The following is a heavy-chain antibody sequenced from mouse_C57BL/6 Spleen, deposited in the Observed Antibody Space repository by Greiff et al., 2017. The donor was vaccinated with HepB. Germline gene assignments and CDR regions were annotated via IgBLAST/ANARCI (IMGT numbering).Heavy chain of an antibody. D-gene: IGHD1-1*01. CDR2: IYPGSGST. J-gene: IGHJ2*01. V-gene: IGHV1-55*01. CDR3: AREPIITTVVFDY. Sequence: VQLQQPGAELVKPGASVKMSCKASGYTFTSYWITWVKQRPGQGLEWIGDIYPGSGSTNYNEKFKSKATLTVDTSSSTAYMQLSSLTSEDSAVYYCAREPIITTVVFDYWGQGTTLTVSS. CDR1: GYTFTSYW.